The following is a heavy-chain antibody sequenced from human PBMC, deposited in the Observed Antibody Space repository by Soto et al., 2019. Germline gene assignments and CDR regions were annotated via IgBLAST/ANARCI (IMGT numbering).Heavy chain of an antibody. J-gene: IGHJ4*02. Sequence: ASVKVSCKASGYTFTSYAMHWVRQAPGQRLEWMGWINAGNGNTKYSQKFQGRVTITRDTSASTAYMELSSLRSEDTAVYYCARDVATIHYFDYWGQGTLVTVS. CDR3: ARDVATIHYFDY. V-gene: IGHV1-3*01. CDR2: INAGNGNT. CDR1: GYTFTSYA. D-gene: IGHD5-12*01.